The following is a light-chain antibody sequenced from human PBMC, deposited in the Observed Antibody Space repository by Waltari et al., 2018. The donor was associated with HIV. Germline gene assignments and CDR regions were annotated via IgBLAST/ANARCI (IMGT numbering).Light chain of an antibody. CDR1: TSNMGSNY. CDR3: AAWDDSLSGSTWV. J-gene: IGLJ2*01. CDR2: RDN. Sequence: QSVLTQPSSASGTLGQLVTMSCSGTTSNMGSNYVYWYQQLPGTAPKLLIYRDNQRPSGVPDRFSGSKSGTSASLAISGLRSEDEADYYCAAWDDSLSGSTWVFGGGTTVTVL. V-gene: IGLV1-47*01.